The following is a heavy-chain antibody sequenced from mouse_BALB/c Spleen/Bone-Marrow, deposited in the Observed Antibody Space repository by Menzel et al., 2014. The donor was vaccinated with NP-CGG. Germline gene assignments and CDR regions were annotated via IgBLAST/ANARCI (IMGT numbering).Heavy chain of an antibody. J-gene: IGHJ2*01. Sequence: VQLQESGPGPVAPSQSLSITCTVSGFSLXSYGVHWVRQPPGKGLEWLGVIWAGGSTNYNSALMSRLSINKDNSKSXXFIKMNSLQTDYTAMYYCARGREFIPTAFEYWGQGTTLTVSS. D-gene: IGHD1-2*01. CDR2: IWAGGST. CDR3: ARGREFIPTAFEY. CDR1: GFSLXSYG. V-gene: IGHV2-9*02.